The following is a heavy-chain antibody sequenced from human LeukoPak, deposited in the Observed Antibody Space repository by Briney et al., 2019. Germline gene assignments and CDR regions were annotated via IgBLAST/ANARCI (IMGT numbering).Heavy chain of an antibody. CDR3: ATAGWYCSSTSCSYFDY. J-gene: IGHJ4*02. Sequence: GGSVRLSCAASGFTFSSYWMHWVRQAPGKGLVWVSRITSDGSSTSYADSVKGRFTISRDNAKNTLYLQMNSLRAEDTAVYYCATAGWYCSSTSCSYFDYWGEGTLVTVSS. D-gene: IGHD2-2*01. CDR1: GFTFSSYW. CDR2: ITSDGSST. V-gene: IGHV3-74*01.